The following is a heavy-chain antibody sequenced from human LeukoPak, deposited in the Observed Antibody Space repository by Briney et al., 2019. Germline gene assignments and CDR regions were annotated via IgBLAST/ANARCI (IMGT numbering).Heavy chain of an antibody. Sequence: ASVKVSCKASGYTFTCYYMHWVRQAPGQGLEWMGIINPSGGSTSYAQKFQGRVTMTRNTSISTAYMELSSLRSEDTAVYYCARGPYYCGGDCFDFDYWGQGTLVTVSS. V-gene: IGHV1-46*01. CDR2: INPSGGST. D-gene: IGHD2-21*02. CDR1: GYTFTCYY. J-gene: IGHJ4*02. CDR3: ARGPYYCGGDCFDFDY.